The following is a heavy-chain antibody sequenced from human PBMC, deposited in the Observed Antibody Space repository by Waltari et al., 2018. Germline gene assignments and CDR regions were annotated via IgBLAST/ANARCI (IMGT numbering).Heavy chain of an antibody. CDR2: INQDGSQK. CDR3: ARDPGYSSFDY. J-gene: IGHJ4*02. Sequence: EVQLVQSGGGLVQPGESLSPSCAASGFTFSHSWMGWVRQAPGKGLEFVANINQDGSQKNYVDSVKGRFTISRDNAKNSLYLQMNSLRAEDTAFYYCARDPGYSSFDYWGQGTLVTVSS. CDR1: GFTFSHSW. D-gene: IGHD6-19*01. V-gene: IGHV3-7*01.